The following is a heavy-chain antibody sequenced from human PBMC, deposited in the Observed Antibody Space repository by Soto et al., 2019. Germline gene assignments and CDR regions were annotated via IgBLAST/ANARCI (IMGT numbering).Heavy chain of an antibody. CDR2: ISAYNGNT. J-gene: IGHJ4*03. Sequence: GASVKVSCKAAGYTFTSYGISWVRQAPGQGLDCMGWISAYNGNTNYAQKLQGRVTMTTDTSTSTSYMELRSLRSDDTAAYYCARWRPYHYHSIFWTLFDSWGHWTLVT. V-gene: IGHV1-18*01. D-gene: IGHD3-22*01. CDR1: GYTFTSYG. CDR3: ARWRPYHYHSIFWTLFDS.